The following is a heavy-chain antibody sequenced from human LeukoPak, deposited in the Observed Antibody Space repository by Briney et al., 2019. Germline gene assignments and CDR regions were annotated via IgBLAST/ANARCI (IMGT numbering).Heavy chain of an antibody. Sequence: GGSLRLSCGASGFTFSSYWMIWVRQAPGKGLEWVANIKEDGSDKRYAESVKGRFTISRDNAENTVYLQMNSLRAEDTAVYYCSRGNWGSSGGHCWGQGTLVTVSS. CDR1: GFTFSSYW. CDR3: SRGNWGSSGGHC. D-gene: IGHD7-27*01. V-gene: IGHV3-7*01. CDR2: IKEDGSDK. J-gene: IGHJ4*02.